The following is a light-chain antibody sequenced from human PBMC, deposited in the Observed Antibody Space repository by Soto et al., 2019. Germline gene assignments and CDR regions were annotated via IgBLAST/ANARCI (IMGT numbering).Light chain of an antibody. Sequence: EIVVTQSPATLSVSPGERATLSCRASQSISTELAWYQQKPGRPPRLLIYSASTRATGVPARFTGSGSGSEFTLTISGLQSEDFAVYYCQQGHNWPLTFGQGTRLEI. CDR3: QQGHNWPLT. CDR1: QSISTE. J-gene: IGKJ2*01. V-gene: IGKV3-15*01. CDR2: SAS.